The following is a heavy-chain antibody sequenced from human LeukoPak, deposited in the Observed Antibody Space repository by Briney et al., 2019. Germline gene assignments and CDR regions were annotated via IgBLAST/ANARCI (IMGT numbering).Heavy chain of an antibody. Sequence: PSETLSLTCTVSGGSISSYYWSWIRQPPGKGLECIGYIYYSGSTNYTASLKSRVTISVDTSKNQFSLKLSSVTAADTAVYYCARRARYCSSTSCYLQGFDPWGQGTLVTVSS. J-gene: IGHJ5*02. CDR2: IYYSGST. CDR3: ARRARYCSSTSCYLQGFDP. CDR1: GGSISSYY. V-gene: IGHV4-59*01. D-gene: IGHD2-2*01.